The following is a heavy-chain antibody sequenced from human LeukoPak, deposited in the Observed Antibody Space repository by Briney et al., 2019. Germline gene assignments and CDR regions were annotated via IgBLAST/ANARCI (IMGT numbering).Heavy chain of an antibody. CDR3: VKPMVRGVIGSSYFDY. CDR1: GFMFDDYG. V-gene: IGHV3-64D*06. CDR2: ISSNGGST. D-gene: IGHD3-10*01. J-gene: IGHJ4*02. Sequence: PRGSLRLSCAASGFMFDDYGMSWVRQAPGKGLEYVSAISSNGGSTYYADSVKGRFTVSRDNSKNTLYLQMSSLRAEDTAVYYCVKPMVRGVIGSSYFDYWGQGTLVTVSS.